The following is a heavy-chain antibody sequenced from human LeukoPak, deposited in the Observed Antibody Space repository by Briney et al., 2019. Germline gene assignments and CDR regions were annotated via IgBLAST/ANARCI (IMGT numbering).Heavy chain of an antibody. D-gene: IGHD3-9*01. J-gene: IGHJ3*02. V-gene: IGHV3-21*01. Sequence: GGSLRLTCAASGFTFSSYSMNWVRQAPGKGLEWVSSISSSSSYIYYADSVKGRFTISRDNAKNSLYLQMNSLRAEDTAVYYCARDRGDIRGDAFDIWGQGTMVTVSS. CDR3: ARDRGDIRGDAFDI. CDR2: ISSSSSYI. CDR1: GFTFSSYS.